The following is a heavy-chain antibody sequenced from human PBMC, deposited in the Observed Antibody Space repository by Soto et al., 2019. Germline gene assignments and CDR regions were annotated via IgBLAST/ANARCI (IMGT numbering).Heavy chain of an antibody. D-gene: IGHD2-15*01. CDR3: ARDCSGGSCYSGGPPIDY. CDR1: GGSFSGYY. CDR2: INHSGST. V-gene: IGHV4-34*01. Sequence: SETLSLTCAVYGGSFSGYYWSWIRQPPGKGLEWIGEINHSGSTNYNPSLKSRVTISVAMSKKQVSLKLSSVTAADTAVYYCARDCSGGSCYSGGPPIDYWGQGTLVTSPQ. J-gene: IGHJ4*02.